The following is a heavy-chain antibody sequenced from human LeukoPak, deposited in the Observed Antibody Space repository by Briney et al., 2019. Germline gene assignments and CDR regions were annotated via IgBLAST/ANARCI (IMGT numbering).Heavy chain of an antibody. V-gene: IGHV3-30*03. Sequence: GRSQRLSCAASGFIFSSYVMNWVRQTPVKGLEWVAVISYDGSNKYYADSVKGRFTISRDNAKNSLSLQMNSLRAEDTAVYYCARSSYYYNYYYMDVWGQGTTVTVSS. CDR3: ARSSYYYNYYYMDV. D-gene: IGHD6-13*01. J-gene: IGHJ6*02. CDR2: ISYDGSNK. CDR1: GFIFSSYV.